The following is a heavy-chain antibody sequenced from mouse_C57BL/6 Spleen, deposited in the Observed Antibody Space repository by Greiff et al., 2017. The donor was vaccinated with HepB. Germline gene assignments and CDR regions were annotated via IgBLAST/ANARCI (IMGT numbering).Heavy chain of an antibody. CDR3: ARLAYGYLDY. V-gene: IGHV1-59*01. CDR1: GYTFTSYW. Sequence: LVRPGTSVKLSCKASGYTFTSYWMHWVKQRPGQGLEWIGVIDPSDSYTNYNQKFKGKATLTVDTSSSTAYMQLSSLTSEDSAVYYCARLAYGYLDYWGQGTSVTVSS. CDR2: IDPSDSYT. D-gene: IGHD2-2*01. J-gene: IGHJ4*01.